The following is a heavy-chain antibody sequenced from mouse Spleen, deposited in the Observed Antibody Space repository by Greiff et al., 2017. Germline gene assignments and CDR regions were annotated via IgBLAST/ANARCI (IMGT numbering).Heavy chain of an antibody. CDR2: ISSGGGNT. D-gene: IGHD2-5*01. Sequence: EVKLMESGGGLVKPGGSLTLSCAASGFTFSSYTMSWVRQTPAKRLEWVATISSGGGNTYYPDSVKGRFTIARDNARNTLYLQMSSLRSEDTAMYYCARQTYYSKHYFDYWGQGTTLTVSS. CDR3: ARQTYYSKHYFDY. J-gene: IGHJ2*01. CDR1: GFTFSSYT. V-gene: IGHV5-9*04.